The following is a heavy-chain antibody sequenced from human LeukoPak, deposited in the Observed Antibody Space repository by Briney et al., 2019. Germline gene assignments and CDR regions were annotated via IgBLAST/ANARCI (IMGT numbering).Heavy chain of an antibody. J-gene: IGHJ4*02. V-gene: IGHV3-21*01. Sequence: PGGSLRLSCAASGFTFSSYSMNSVRQATGKGLEWVASINSSSSYIYYVESMKGRFTISRDNAKNPRHLQMNSLRAEDAAVSYCAMENWNSDHFDYWGEGTLLTVSS. CDR3: AMENWNSDHFDY. CDR2: INSSSSYI. D-gene: IGHD1-7*01. CDR1: GFTFSSYS.